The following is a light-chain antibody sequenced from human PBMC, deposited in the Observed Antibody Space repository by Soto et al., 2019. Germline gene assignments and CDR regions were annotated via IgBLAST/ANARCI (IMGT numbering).Light chain of an antibody. CDR2: GVS. CDR3: SSHTTRSALQV. J-gene: IGLJ1*01. V-gene: IGLV2-14*01. CDR1: ISDFVIYNY. Sequence: QSVLTQPASVSGSPGQSITISCTGTISDFVIYNYVSWYQQHPGKAPKLMLYGVSNRPSGVSNRFSGSKSGNTASLTISGLQAEDEADYYCSSHTTRSALQVFGTGTKLTVL.